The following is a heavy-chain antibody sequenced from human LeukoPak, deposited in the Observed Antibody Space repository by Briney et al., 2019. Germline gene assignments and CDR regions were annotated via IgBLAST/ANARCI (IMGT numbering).Heavy chain of an antibody. J-gene: IGHJ3*02. CDR1: GFTLDDYA. V-gene: IGHV3-9*03. D-gene: IGHD3-22*01. CDR2: ISWNSGSI. Sequence: GGSLRLSCAASGFTLDDYAMHWVRQAPGKGLEWVSGISWNSGSIGYADSVKGRFTISRDNAKNSLYLQMNSLRAEDMALYYCATLAPHDSSGYPRGAFDIWGQGTMVTVSS. CDR3: ATLAPHDSSGYPRGAFDI.